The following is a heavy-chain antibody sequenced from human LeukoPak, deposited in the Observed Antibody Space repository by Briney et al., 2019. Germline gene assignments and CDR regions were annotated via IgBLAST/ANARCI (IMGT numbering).Heavy chain of an antibody. CDR3: ASALYSYGNDY. Sequence: GASVKVSCKASGYTFTSYGISWVRQAPGQGLEWMGWISAYNGNTNYAQKLQGRVTMTTDTSTSTAYMELSSLRSEDTAVYYCASALYSYGNDYWGQGTLVTVSS. D-gene: IGHD5-18*01. J-gene: IGHJ4*02. V-gene: IGHV1-18*01. CDR2: ISAYNGNT. CDR1: GYTFTSYG.